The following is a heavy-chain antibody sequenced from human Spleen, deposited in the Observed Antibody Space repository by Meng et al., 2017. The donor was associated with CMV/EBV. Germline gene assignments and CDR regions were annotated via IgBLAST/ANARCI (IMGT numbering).Heavy chain of an antibody. Sequence: GESLKISCKGSGYIFSHYWIGWVRQVAGKGPEWMGIIYPGDSDTRYSPSFQGQVTISADKSTNTAYLQWSSLKASDTAIYYCARQLGDELRFLEWPCDYWGQGTLVTVSS. CDR3: ARQLGDELRFLEWPCDY. D-gene: IGHD3-3*01. V-gene: IGHV5-51*01. J-gene: IGHJ4*02. CDR2: IYPGDSDT. CDR1: GYIFSHYW.